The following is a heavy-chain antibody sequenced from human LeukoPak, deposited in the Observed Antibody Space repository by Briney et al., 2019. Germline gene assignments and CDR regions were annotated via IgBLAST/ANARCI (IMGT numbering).Heavy chain of an antibody. D-gene: IGHD1-26*01. CDR1: GGSISSYY. J-gene: IGHJ6*02. CDR2: IYYSGST. Sequence: SETLSLTCTVSGGSISSYYWSWIRQPPGKGLEWIGYIYYSGSTNYNPSLKSRVTISVDTSKNQFSLKLSSVTAADTAVYYCARVWRDIVGATYYGMDVWGQGTTVTVSS. V-gene: IGHV4-59*01. CDR3: ARVWRDIVGATYYGMDV.